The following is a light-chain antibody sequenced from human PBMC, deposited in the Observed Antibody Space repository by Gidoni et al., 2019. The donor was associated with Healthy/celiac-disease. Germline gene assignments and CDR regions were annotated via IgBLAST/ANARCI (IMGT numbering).Light chain of an antibody. CDR2: AAS. J-gene: IGKJ2*01. CDR1: PRISSY. Sequence: DIQMIEFPYSLSASVGDRVTITCRASPRISSYLNWYQQKPGKAPKLLIYAASSLQSGVPSRFSGSGSVTDFTLTISSLQPEDFATYYCQQSYSTPYTFGQGTKLEIK. CDR3: QQSYSTPYT. V-gene: IGKV1-39*01.